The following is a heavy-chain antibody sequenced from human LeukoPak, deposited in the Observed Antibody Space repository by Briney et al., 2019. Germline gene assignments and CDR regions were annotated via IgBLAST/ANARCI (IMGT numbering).Heavy chain of an antibody. J-gene: IGHJ3*02. CDR2: INPNTGVT. CDR1: GYTFTAYY. V-gene: IGHV1-2*06. D-gene: IGHD5-18*01. CDR3: ARQLSPYAFDI. Sequence: ASVKLSCKASGYTFTAYYMHWVRQAPGQGLEWMGRINPNTGVTNFAQRFQGRVTMTRDTSISTAYLELNRLTSDDMAVYYCARQLSPYAFDIWGQGTVVTVCS.